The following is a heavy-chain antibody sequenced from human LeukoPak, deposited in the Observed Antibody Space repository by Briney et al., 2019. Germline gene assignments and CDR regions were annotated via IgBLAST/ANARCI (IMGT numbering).Heavy chain of an antibody. Sequence: GGSLRLSCVASGFTLSRYSLNWVRQAPGKGLEWVASISSSSAYIYYADSVKGRFAISRNNAEQSVYLQMNRLRPEDTAVYYCARDPSSVASGYYFDSWGLGTLVTVSS. CDR1: GFTLSRYS. V-gene: IGHV3-21*01. CDR3: ARDPSSVASGYYFDS. CDR2: ISSSSAYI. J-gene: IGHJ4*02. D-gene: IGHD5-12*01.